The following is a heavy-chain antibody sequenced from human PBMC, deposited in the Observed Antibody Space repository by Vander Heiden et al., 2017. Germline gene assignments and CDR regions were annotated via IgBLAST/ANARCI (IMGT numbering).Heavy chain of an antibody. CDR2: IKQDGSEK. CDR3: ARGFQLRWFGEFPDY. V-gene: IGHV3-7*01. D-gene: IGHD3-10*01. J-gene: IGHJ4*02. Sequence: ANIKQDGSEKYYVDSVTGRFTISRDNAKNSLYLQMNSLRAEDTAVYYCARGFQLRWFGEFPDYWGQGPLVTLSS.